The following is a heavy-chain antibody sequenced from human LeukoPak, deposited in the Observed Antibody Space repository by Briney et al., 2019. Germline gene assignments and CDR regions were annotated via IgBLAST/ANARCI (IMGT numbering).Heavy chain of an antibody. CDR2: IRYDGSNK. V-gene: IGHV3-30*02. Sequence: AGXXLRLSCAASGFTFSSYGMHWVRQAPGKGLEWVAFIRYDGSNKYYADSVKGRFTISRDNSKNTLYLQMNSLRAEDTAVYYCAKRETVTSPMDVWGKGTTVTVSS. CDR1: GFTFSSYG. J-gene: IGHJ6*03. D-gene: IGHD4-11*01. CDR3: AKRETVTSPMDV.